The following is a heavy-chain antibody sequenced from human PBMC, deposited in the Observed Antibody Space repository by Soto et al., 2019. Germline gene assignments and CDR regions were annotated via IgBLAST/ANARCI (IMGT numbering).Heavy chain of an antibody. J-gene: IGHJ4*02. D-gene: IGHD6-13*01. V-gene: IGHV3-30-3*01. CDR1: GFTFSSYA. CDR3: ARGYSSRWYVSYFDY. Sequence: QVQLVESGGGVVQPGRSLRLSCAASGFTFSSYAMHWVRQAPGKGLEWVAVISYDGSNKYYADSVKGRFTISRDNSKNTLYLQMNSLRAEDTAVYYCARGYSSRWYVSYFDYWGQGTLVTVSS. CDR2: ISYDGSNK.